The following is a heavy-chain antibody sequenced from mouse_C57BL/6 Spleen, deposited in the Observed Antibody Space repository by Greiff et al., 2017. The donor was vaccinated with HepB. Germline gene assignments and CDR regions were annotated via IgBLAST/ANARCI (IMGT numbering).Heavy chain of an antibody. V-gene: IGHV5-9-1*02. CDR2: ISSGGDYI. CDR3: TRGGCYYGKRGNAMDY. CDR1: GFTFSSYA. J-gene: IGHJ4*01. Sequence: EVQGVESGEGLVKPGGSLKLSCAASGFTFSSYAMSWVRQTPEKRLEWVAYISSGGDYIYYADTVKGRFTISRDNARNTLYLQMGSLKSKDTAMYCCTRGGCYYGKRGNAMDYWGQGTSVTVSS. D-gene: IGHD2-1*01.